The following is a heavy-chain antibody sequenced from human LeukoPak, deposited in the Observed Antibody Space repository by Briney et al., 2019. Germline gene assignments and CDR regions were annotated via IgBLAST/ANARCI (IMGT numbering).Heavy chain of an antibody. Sequence: SETLSLTCAVYGLTFSGYYLNWVRQPPGKGLEWIGEINHSGSTSYNPYLKSPVTISVDTSKNKFSLKLSSVTAAATAVYYCARTDRLVGYTYGYFDYWGQGTLVTVSS. D-gene: IGHD5-18*01. CDR3: ARTDRLVGYTYGYFDY. V-gene: IGHV4-34*01. CDR1: GLTFSGYY. CDR2: INHSGST. J-gene: IGHJ4*02.